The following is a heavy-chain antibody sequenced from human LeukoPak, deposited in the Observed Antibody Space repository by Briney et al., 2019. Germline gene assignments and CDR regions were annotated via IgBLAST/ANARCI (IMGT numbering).Heavy chain of an antibody. V-gene: IGHV4-39*01. CDR2: IYYTGNT. Sequence: SETLSLTCIVSGGSISSSSYYWGWIRQPPGKGLEWIGTIYYTGNTYYNASLKSQVSISIDTSKNQFSLKLTSVTAADTAVYYCARQTGSGLFILPGGQGTLVTVSS. D-gene: IGHD3/OR15-3a*01. J-gene: IGHJ4*02. CDR3: ARQTGSGLFILP. CDR1: GGSISSSSYY.